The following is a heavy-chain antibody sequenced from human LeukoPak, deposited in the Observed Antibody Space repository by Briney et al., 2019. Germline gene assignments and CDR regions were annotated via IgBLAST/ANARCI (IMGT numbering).Heavy chain of an antibody. CDR3: ARERPYDSSGYYSPACYMDV. V-gene: IGHV3-53*01. D-gene: IGHD3-22*01. J-gene: IGHJ6*03. Sequence: GGSLRLSCAASGFTVSSNYMSWVRQAPGKGLEWVSVIYSGGSTYYADSVKGRFTISRDNSKNTLSLQMNSLRAEDTAVYYCARERPYDSSGYYSPACYMDVWGKGTTVTVSS. CDR1: GFTVSSNY. CDR2: IYSGGST.